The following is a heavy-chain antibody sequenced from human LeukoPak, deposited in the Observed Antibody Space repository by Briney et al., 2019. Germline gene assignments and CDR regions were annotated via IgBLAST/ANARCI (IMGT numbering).Heavy chain of an antibody. CDR2: IYSGGST. V-gene: IGHV3-66*02. Sequence: GGSLRLSCAASGFTVSSNYMSWVRQAPGKGLEWVSVIYSGGSTYYADSVKGRFTISRDNSKNTLYLQMNSLRAEDTAVNYCARAYTAKALYYFDYWGQGTLVTVSS. J-gene: IGHJ4*02. CDR3: ARAYTAKALYYFDY. CDR1: GFTVSSNY. D-gene: IGHD5-18*01.